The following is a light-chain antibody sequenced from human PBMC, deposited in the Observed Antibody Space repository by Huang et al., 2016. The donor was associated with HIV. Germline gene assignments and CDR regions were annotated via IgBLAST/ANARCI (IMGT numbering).Light chain of an antibody. CDR3: MQTLQTPLT. CDR2: LGS. V-gene: IGKV2-28*01. CDR1: QSLLQSNGYNY. Sequence: DIVMTQSPLSLPVTPGEPASISCRSSQSLLQSNGYNYLDLYLQKPGQSPQLLIYLGSNRASGVPDRLSGSGSGTAFTLKISRVEAEDVGVYYCMQTLQTPLTFGGGTKVEIK. J-gene: IGKJ4*01.